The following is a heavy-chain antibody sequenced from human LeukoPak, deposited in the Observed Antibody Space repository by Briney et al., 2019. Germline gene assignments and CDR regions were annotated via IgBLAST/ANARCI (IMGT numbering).Heavy chain of an antibody. J-gene: IGHJ4*02. V-gene: IGHV4-59*08. Sequence: SETLSLTCTVSGGSISSYYRSWIRQPPGKGLEWIGYIYYSGSTNYNPSLKSRVTISVDTSKNQFSLKLSSVTAADTAVYYCARHHDPPVGGYDWGFDYWGQGTLVTVSS. CDR1: GGSISSYY. D-gene: IGHD5-12*01. CDR3: ARHHDPPVGGYDWGFDY. CDR2: IYYSGST.